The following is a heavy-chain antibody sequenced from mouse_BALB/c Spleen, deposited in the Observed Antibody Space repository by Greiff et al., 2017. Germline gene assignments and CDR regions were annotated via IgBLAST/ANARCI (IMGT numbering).Heavy chain of an antibody. D-gene: IGHD2-12*01. Sequence: EVQLQQSGAELVKPGASVKLFCTASGFNIKDPYKHWVKPMPEQGLEWIGRIDPANGNTKYDPKFQGKATITADTSSNTAYLQLSSLTSEDTAVYDCARSRCYAWFAYWGQGTLVTVSA. CDR2: IDPANGNT. CDR3: ARSRCYAWFAY. V-gene: IGHV14-3*02. J-gene: IGHJ3*01. CDR1: GFNIKDPY.